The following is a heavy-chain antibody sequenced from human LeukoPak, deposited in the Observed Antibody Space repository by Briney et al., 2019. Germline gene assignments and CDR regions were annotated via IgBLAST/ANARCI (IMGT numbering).Heavy chain of an antibody. V-gene: IGHV3-7*01. CDR3: ARDVRGGSYEGSYFDY. CDR1: GFTFSSYW. CDR2: IKQDGSEK. J-gene: IGHJ4*02. D-gene: IGHD1-26*01. Sequence: GGSLRLSCAASGFTFSSYWMSWVRQAPGKGLEWVANIKQDGSEKYYVDSVKGRFTISRDNAKNSLYLQMNSLRAEDTAVYYCARDVRGGSYEGSYFDYWGQGTLVTVSS.